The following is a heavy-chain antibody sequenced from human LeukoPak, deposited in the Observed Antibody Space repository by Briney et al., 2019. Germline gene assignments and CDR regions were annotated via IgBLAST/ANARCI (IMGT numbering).Heavy chain of an antibody. V-gene: IGHV3-53*01. J-gene: IGHJ4*02. Sequence: GGSLRLSCAASGFTVSSNYMSWVRQAPGKGLEWVSVIYSGGSTYYADSVKGRFTISRDNSKNTLYLQMNSLRAEDTAVYYCARESRDGYNFDYWGQETLVTVSS. D-gene: IGHD5-24*01. CDR2: IYSGGST. CDR3: ARESRDGYNFDY. CDR1: GFTVSSNY.